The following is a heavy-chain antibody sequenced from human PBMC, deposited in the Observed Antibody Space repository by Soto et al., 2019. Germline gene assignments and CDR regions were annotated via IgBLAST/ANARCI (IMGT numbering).Heavy chain of an antibody. D-gene: IGHD4-17*01. CDR3: ARDLRGHYGP. V-gene: IGHV3-21*06. J-gene: IGHJ3*01. CDR1: GFNFGNFN. Sequence: KPGGSLRLSXEGSGFNFGNFNMIWVRQAPGKGLEWVSSVSGSSSYIYYADSVKGRFTVSRDNANNLVFLQMNGLRPEDTAMYYCARDLRGHYGPWGQGTMVTVSS. CDR2: VSGSSSYI.